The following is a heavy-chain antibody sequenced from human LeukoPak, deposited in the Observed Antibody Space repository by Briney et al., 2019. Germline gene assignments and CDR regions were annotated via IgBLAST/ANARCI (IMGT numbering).Heavy chain of an antibody. CDR2: ISYSGST. Sequence: SETLSLTCTVSGGSISSSSYFWAWIRQPSGRGLEWIGSISYSGSTYSNPSLMSRVTISVDTSKNQFSLKLSSVTAADTAVFYCARYFYDTSGTYYPYFDYWGQGILVTVSS. CDR3: ARYFYDTSGTYYPYFDY. D-gene: IGHD3-22*01. J-gene: IGHJ4*02. CDR1: GGSISSSSYF. V-gene: IGHV4-39*01.